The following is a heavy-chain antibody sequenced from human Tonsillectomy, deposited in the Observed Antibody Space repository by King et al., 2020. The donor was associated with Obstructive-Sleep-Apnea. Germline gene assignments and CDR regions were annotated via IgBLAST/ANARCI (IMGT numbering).Heavy chain of an antibody. CDR1: GFSFSSYA. V-gene: IGHV3-30*04. J-gene: IGHJ6*02. CDR3: ARAQLLRDGFTYYYGMDV. Sequence: VQLVESGGGVVQPGRSLRLSCAASGFSFSSYAVHWVRQAPGKGLEWVALISFDGSDKYYADSVKGRFTISRDNSKKTLYLQMTSLRAEDTAVYYCARAQLLRDGFTYYYGMDVWGQGTTVTVSS. D-gene: IGHD2-2*01. CDR2: ISFDGSDK.